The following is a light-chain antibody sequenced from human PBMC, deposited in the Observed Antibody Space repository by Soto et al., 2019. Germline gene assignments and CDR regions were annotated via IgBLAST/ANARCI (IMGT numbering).Light chain of an antibody. Sequence: QSVLTQPPSVSAAPGQKVTISCSGSSANIGSNYVSWYQQLLGTAPKLVIYDSDRRPSEIPDRFSGSKSGTSATLDITGLQTGDEADYYCGAWDGSLSVVLFGGGTKLTVL. J-gene: IGLJ2*01. CDR1: SANIGSNY. CDR3: GAWDGSLSVVL. CDR2: DSD. V-gene: IGLV1-51*01.